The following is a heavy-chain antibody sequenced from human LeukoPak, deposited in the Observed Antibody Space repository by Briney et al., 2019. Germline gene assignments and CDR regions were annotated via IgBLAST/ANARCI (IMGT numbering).Heavy chain of an antibody. V-gene: IGHV3-30*02. CDR1: GFTFSSFG. J-gene: IGHJ4*02. CDR3: AKETGVRGAIVDD. Sequence: GGSLRLSCAASGFTFSSFGMHWVRQAPGKVLEWVAFIRFDGSNKDYADSVKGRFTISRDNSKNTLYLQMNSLRGEDTAVYYCAKETGVRGAIVDDWGQGTLVTVSS. CDR2: IRFDGSNK. D-gene: IGHD3-10*01.